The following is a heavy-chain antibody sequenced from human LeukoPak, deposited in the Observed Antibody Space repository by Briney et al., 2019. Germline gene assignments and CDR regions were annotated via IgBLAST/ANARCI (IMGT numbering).Heavy chain of an antibody. CDR2: IYSGDSDT. D-gene: IGHD6-13*01. V-gene: IGHV5-51*01. CDR3: VKYSSRWYESGYFQH. CDR1: GYSFTSYW. J-gene: IGHJ1*01. Sequence: GESLKISFKGSGYSFTSYWIGWVRPMPGKGLEWMGIIYSGDSDTRYSPSFQGQVTLTADKSINTAYLQWSSLKASDTAMYYCVKYSSRWYESGYFQHWGQGTLVTVSS.